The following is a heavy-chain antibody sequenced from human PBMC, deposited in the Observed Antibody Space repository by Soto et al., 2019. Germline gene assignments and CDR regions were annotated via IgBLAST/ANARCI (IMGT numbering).Heavy chain of an antibody. J-gene: IGHJ6*03. D-gene: IGHD3-3*01. CDR3: ARVGDYDFPFDYYYMDV. Sequence: PGGSLRLSCAASGFTFSSYWMHWVRQAPGKGLVWVSRINSDGSSTSYADSVKGRFTISRDNAKNTLYLQMNSLRAEDTAVYYCARVGDYDFPFDYYYMDVWGKGTTVTVSS. CDR2: INSDGSST. V-gene: IGHV3-74*01. CDR1: GFTFSSYW.